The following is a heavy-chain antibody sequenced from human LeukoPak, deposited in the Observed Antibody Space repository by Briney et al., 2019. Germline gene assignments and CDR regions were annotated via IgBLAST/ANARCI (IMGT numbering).Heavy chain of an antibody. CDR1: GYTFTSYG. D-gene: IGHD3-10*01. J-gene: IGHJ4*02. CDR2: ISAYNGNT. V-gene: IGHV1-18*01. CDR3: AREEGRYYGSGSYSHDY. Sequence: ASVKVSCKASGYTFTSYGISWVRQAPGQGLEWMGWISAYNGNTNDAQKLQGRVTMTTDTSTSTAYMELRSLRSDDTAVYYCAREEGRYYGSGSYSHDYWGQGTLVTVSS.